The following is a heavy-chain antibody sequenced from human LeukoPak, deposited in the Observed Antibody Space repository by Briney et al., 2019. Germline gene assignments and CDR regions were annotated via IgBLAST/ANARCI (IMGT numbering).Heavy chain of an antibody. D-gene: IGHD1-20*01. Sequence: RSETLSLTCTVSGGSISSYYWSWIRQPAGKGLEWIGRIYTSGSTNYNPSLKSRVTMSVDTSKNQFSLKLSSVTAADTAVYYCAGRRITGTTYYFDYWGQGTLVTVSS. CDR2: IYTSGST. CDR3: AGRRITGTTYYFDY. J-gene: IGHJ4*02. V-gene: IGHV4-4*07. CDR1: GGSISSYY.